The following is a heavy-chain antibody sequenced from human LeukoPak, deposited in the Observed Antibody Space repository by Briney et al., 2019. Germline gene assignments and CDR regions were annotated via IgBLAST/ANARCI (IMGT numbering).Heavy chain of an antibody. V-gene: IGHV3-30*04. J-gene: IGHJ6*03. CDR2: ISYDGSNK. Sequence: PGGSLRLSCAASGFTFRSYAMHWVRQAPGKGLEWVAVISYDGSNKYYADSVKGRFTISRDNSKNTLYLQMNSLRAEDTAVYYCATNYYMDVWGKGTTVTVSS. CDR1: GFTFRSYA. CDR3: ATNYYMDV.